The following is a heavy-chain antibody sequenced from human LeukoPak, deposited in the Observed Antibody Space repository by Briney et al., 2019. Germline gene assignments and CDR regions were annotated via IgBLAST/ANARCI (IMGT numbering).Heavy chain of an antibody. Sequence: AASVKVSCKASGYTFTGYYMHWVRQAPGRGLEWMGWINPNSGGANYALNFQGRVTMTRDTSITTAYMELSRLTPDDTAVYYCARDPSGIAAAGPDGFDIWGQGTMVTVSS. D-gene: IGHD6-13*01. J-gene: IGHJ3*02. CDR2: INPNSGGA. CDR3: ARDPSGIAAAGPDGFDI. V-gene: IGHV1-2*02. CDR1: GYTFTGYY.